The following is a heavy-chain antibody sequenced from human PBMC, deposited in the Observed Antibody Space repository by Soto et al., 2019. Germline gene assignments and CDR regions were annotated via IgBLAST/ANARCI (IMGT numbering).Heavy chain of an antibody. V-gene: IGHV3-30*18. CDR1: GFTFSIND. CDR2: ISNDGNNK. Sequence: GGSLRLSCAASGFTFSINDMHWVRQAPGRGLEWVAVISNDGNNKYYADSVKGRFTLSRDNSKNMVYLQMDSLRVEDRAVYYCAKDHQTYNWDYLFDSWGPGTLVTVSS. J-gene: IGHJ4*02. D-gene: IGHD1-7*01. CDR3: AKDHQTYNWDYLFDS.